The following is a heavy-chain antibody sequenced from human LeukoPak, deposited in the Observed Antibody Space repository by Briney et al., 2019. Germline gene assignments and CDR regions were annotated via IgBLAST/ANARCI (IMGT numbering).Heavy chain of an antibody. CDR3: ARESRWSFDY. D-gene: IGHD2-15*01. CDR2: ISSSGSAL. CDR1: GFTLSDYF. Sequence: GGSLRLSCAASGFTLSDYFMTWIRQAPGKGLEWVSFISSSGSALYYADSVKGRFTISRDNAKNSLYLQMNSLGAEDTAVYYCARESRWSFDYWGQGTLVTVSS. V-gene: IGHV3-11*04. J-gene: IGHJ4*02.